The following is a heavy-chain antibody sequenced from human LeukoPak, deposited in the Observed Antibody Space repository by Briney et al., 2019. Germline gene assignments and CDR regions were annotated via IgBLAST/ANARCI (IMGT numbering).Heavy chain of an antibody. CDR2: IGSSGTTT. J-gene: IGHJ4*02. V-gene: IGHV3-48*03. D-gene: IGHD6-19*01. CDR1: GFPFSFYE. Sequence: PGGSLRLSCAVSGFPFSFYEMNWVRQAPGKGLECVSNIGSSGTTTHYADSVKGRFSISRDNAKNSLYLRMNSLRVEDTAVYYCALLAVASDFDYWGQGALVTVSS. CDR3: ALLAVASDFDY.